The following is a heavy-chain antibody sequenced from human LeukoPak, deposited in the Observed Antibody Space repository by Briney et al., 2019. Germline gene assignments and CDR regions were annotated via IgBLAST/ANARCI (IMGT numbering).Heavy chain of an antibody. Sequence: GSSVKVSCKASGGTFSSYAISWVRQAPGQGLEWMGGIIPIFGTANYAQKFQGRVTITADESTSTAYMELSSLRSEDTAVYYCARKRAYCGGDCYSPLDYWGQGTLVTVSS. CDR2: IIPIFGTA. V-gene: IGHV1-69*01. D-gene: IGHD2-21*02. CDR1: GGTFSSYA. J-gene: IGHJ4*02. CDR3: ARKRAYCGGDCYSPLDY.